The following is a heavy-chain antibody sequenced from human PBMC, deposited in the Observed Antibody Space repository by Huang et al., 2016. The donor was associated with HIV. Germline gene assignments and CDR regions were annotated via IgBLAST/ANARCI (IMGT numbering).Heavy chain of an antibody. CDR3: AHRYITPRLGSGFDAFDI. CDR2: IYWNDEK. V-gene: IGHV2-5*01. CDR1: GFSLTTSGVG. J-gene: IGHJ3*02. Sequence: QITLKESGPALVKPSQTLTLTCSVSGFSLTTSGVGVGWIRQPPGKALAWLALIYWNDEKRYNPLLRNRLSITRDTAKRQVVLRLTNVNPVDTATYHCAHRYITPRLGSGFDAFDIWGQGTMVAVSS. D-gene: IGHD6-19*01.